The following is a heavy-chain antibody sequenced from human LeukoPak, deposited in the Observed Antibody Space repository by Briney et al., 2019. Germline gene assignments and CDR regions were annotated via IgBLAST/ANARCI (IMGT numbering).Heavy chain of an antibody. D-gene: IGHD6-19*01. CDR1: GFTFSGYG. CDR2: IREDGSKK. Sequence: PGGSLRLSCAVSGFTFSGYGMNWVRQAPSKGLEWVAFIREDGSKKYYADSVKGRFTTSRDNSKNTLYLQRNSLRAEETAVYYCAKDRRYSSGWYVSGFDSWGQGTLGTASS. CDR3: AKDRRYSSGWYVSGFDS. V-gene: IGHV3-30*02. J-gene: IGHJ4*02.